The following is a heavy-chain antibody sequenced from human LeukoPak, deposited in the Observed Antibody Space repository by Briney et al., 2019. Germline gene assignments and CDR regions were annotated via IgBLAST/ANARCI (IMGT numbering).Heavy chain of an antibody. Sequence: PSETLSLTCTVSGGSISSYYWSRIRQPPGKGLEWIGYIYYSGSTNYNPSLKSRVTISVDTSKNQFSLKLSSVTAADTAVYYCARYYYDSKVGFYYFDYWGQGTLVTVSS. CDR3: ARYYYDSKVGFYYFDY. D-gene: IGHD3-22*01. CDR2: IYYSGST. CDR1: GGSISSYY. V-gene: IGHV4-59*01. J-gene: IGHJ4*02.